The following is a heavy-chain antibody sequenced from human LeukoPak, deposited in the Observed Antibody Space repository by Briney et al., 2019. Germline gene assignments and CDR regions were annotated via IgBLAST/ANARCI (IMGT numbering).Heavy chain of an antibody. J-gene: IGHJ4*02. CDR1: GFTFSSYA. Sequence: GESLKISCAASGFTFSSYAMSWVRQAPGKGLEWVSAISGSGGSTYYADSVKGRFTISRDNSKNTLYLQMNSLRAEDTAVYYCAKDRPQQLVPWFDYWGQGTLVTVSS. CDR2: ISGSGGST. CDR3: AKDRPQQLVPWFDY. D-gene: IGHD6-13*01. V-gene: IGHV3-23*01.